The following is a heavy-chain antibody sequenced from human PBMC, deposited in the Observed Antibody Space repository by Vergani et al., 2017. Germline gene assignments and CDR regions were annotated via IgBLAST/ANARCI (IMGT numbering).Heavy chain of an antibody. V-gene: IGHV3-48*02. CDR1: GFTFSSYS. J-gene: IGHJ4*02. CDR3: AKGVGATKVPFDY. Sequence: EVQLVESGGGLVQPGGSLRLSCAASGFTFSSYSMHWVRQAPGKGLEWVSYISSSSSTIYYADSVKGRFTISRDNAKNSLHLQMNSLRDEDTAVYYCAKGVGATKVPFDYWGQGTLVTVSS. D-gene: IGHD1-26*01. CDR2: ISSSSSTI.